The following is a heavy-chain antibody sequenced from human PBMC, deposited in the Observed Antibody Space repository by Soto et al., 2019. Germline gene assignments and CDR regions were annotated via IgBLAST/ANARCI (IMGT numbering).Heavy chain of an antibody. J-gene: IGHJ4*02. D-gene: IGHD6-13*01. V-gene: IGHV3-30*03. CDR3: ATSRTQQLASFDY. CDR1: GFTFSSYG. Sequence: GGSLRLSCAASGFTFSSYGMHWVRQAPGKGLEWVAVISYDGSNKYYADSVKGRFTISRDNSKNTLYLQMNSLRAEDTAVYYCATSRTQQLASFDYWGQGTLVTVSS. CDR2: ISYDGSNK.